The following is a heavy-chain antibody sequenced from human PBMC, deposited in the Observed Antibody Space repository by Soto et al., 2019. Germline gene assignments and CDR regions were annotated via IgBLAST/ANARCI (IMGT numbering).Heavy chain of an antibody. J-gene: IGHJ5*02. D-gene: IGHD2-21*01. CDR2: IYYSGST. Sequence: SETLSLTCTVSGGSISSYYWSWIRQPPGKGLEWIGYIYYSGSTNYNLSLKSRVTISVDTSKNQFSLKLSSVTAADTAVYYCARAFLLKFDPWGQGTLVTVSS. CDR3: ARAFLLKFDP. CDR1: GGSISSYY. V-gene: IGHV4-59*01.